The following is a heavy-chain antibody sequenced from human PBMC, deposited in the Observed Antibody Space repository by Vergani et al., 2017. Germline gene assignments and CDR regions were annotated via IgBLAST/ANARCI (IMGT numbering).Heavy chain of an antibody. D-gene: IGHD3-9*01. CDR1: GYTFSNNC. J-gene: IGHJ4*02. CDR2: INPSGGHT. CDR3: ARGDYGILTGYRY. V-gene: IGHV1-46*03. Sequence: QVQVVQSGAEVKKSGASVKVSCKTSGYTFSNNCMHWVRQAPGQGLEWMGIINPSGGHTNYAQKFQGRVTMTRDTSTSTVYMELSSLRSEDTAIYYCARGDYGILTGYRYWGQGTLVTVSA.